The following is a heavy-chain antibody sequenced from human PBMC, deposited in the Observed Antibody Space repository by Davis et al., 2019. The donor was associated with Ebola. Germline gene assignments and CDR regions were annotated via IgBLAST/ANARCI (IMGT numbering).Heavy chain of an antibody. CDR2: IYYSGST. J-gene: IGHJ6*03. Sequence: SETLSLTCTVSGGSITNSFWNWIRQPPGEGLEWIGYIYYSGSTDYNPSLKSRLTISVDTSKNQFSLKLSSVTAADTAVYYCARQEESYYYHMDVWSKGTTVTVSS. V-gene: IGHV4-59*08. CDR3: ARQEESYYYHMDV. CDR1: GGSITNSF.